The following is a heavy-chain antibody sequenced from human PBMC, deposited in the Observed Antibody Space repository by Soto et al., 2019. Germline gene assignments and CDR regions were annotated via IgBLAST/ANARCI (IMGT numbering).Heavy chain of an antibody. Sequence: ESLKISCAVSGFNVMSYWMSWVRQAPGKGLEWVASVKGDGSELYYLHSVRGRFSISRDSAGNALHLTMNYLSAEDTGVYFCARDIGFDYVNWGQGILVTVSS. D-gene: IGHD3-16*01. J-gene: IGHJ4*02. V-gene: IGHV3-7*01. CDR1: GFNVMSYW. CDR2: VKGDGSEL. CDR3: ARDIGFDYVN.